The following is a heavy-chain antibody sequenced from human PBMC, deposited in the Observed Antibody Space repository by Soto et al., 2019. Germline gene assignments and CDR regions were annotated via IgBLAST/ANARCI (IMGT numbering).Heavy chain of an antibody. V-gene: IGHV4-34*01. CDR2: VNHSGST. D-gene: IGHD5-12*01. CDR1: GGSFSGYS. Sequence: SETLSLTCAVYGGSFSGYSWSWIRQSPRKGLEWIGEVNHSGSTNYNPSLTSRVTISVDTSKNQFSLKLSSVTAADTAVYYCARDQAAPYSGYDYFDHWGQGTLVTVSS. CDR3: ARDQAAPYSGYDYFDH. J-gene: IGHJ4*02.